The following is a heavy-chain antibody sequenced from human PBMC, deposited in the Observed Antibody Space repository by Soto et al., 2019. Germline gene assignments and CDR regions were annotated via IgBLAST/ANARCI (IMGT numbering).Heavy chain of an antibody. D-gene: IGHD1-26*01. J-gene: IGHJ4*02. CDR1: GFTFSSYA. CDR3: AKEDEHGYYGHFDY. CDR2: ISYDGSNK. V-gene: IGHV3-30-3*01. Sequence: PGGSLRLSCAASGFTFSSYAMHWVRQAPGKGLEWVAVISYDGSNKYYADSVKGRFTISRDNSKNTLYVQMTSLRVEDTAVYYCAKEDEHGYYGHFDYWGQGTRVTVSS.